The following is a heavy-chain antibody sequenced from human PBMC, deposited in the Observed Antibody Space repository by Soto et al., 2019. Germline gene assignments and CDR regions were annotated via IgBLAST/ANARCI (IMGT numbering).Heavy chain of an antibody. CDR1: GGSISSYY. J-gene: IGHJ6*02. Sequence: TLSLTCTVSGGSISSYYWSWIRQPAGKGLEWIGRIYTSGSTNYNPSLKSRVTMSLDTSKNQFSLKLTSVTAADTALYYCARGNCSSPNCYSFSGYYGMDVWGQGTTVTVSS. D-gene: IGHD2-2*01. V-gene: IGHV4-4*07. CDR3: ARGNCSSPNCYSFSGYYGMDV. CDR2: IYTSGST.